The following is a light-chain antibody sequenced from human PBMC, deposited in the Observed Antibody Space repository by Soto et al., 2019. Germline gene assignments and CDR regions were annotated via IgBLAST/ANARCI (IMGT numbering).Light chain of an antibody. CDR3: SSYTSSSTYV. CDR2: EVS. J-gene: IGLJ1*01. CDR1: SSDVGIYDY. V-gene: IGLV2-14*01. Sequence: QSVLTQPASVSGSPGQSITISCTGTSSDVGIYDYVSWYQQHPGKAPKLMIYEVSNRPSGVSNRFSGSKSGNTASLTISGLQAGDEADYYCSSYTSSSTYVFGTGTKVTVL.